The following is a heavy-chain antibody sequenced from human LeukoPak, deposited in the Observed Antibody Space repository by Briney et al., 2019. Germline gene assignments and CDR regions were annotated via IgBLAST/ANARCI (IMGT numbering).Heavy chain of an antibody. V-gene: IGHV4-4*02. Sequence: SETLSLTCTVSGGSINTNNWWDWVRQPPGKGLEWIGEIYHSGSANYNPSLKSRVTMSVDRSKNQFSLTLSSVTAADTAVYYCARDVGSYRRVDYWGQGTLVTVSS. J-gene: IGHJ4*02. CDR1: GGSINTNNW. CDR2: IYHSGSA. D-gene: IGHD1-26*01. CDR3: ARDVGSYRRVDY.